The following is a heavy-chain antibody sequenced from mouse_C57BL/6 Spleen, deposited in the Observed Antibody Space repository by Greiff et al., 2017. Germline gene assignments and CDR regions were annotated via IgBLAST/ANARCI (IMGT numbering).Heavy chain of an antibody. J-gene: IGHJ2*01. D-gene: IGHD2-5*01. Sequence: QVQLQQSGAELVKPGASVKISCKASGYAFSSYWMNWVKQRPGKGLEWIGQIYPGDGDTNYNQKFKGKATLTADKSSSTAYMQLSSLTSEDSAVYYCARKYDYSKYDFDYWGQGTTLTVSS. V-gene: IGHV1-80*01. CDR3: ARKYDYSKYDFDY. CDR2: IYPGDGDT. CDR1: GYAFSSYW.